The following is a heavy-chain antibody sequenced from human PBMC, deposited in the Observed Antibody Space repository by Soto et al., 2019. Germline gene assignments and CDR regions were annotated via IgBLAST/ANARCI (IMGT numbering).Heavy chain of an antibody. V-gene: IGHV3-48*02. CDR2: ITSSGTTV. J-gene: IGHJ4*02. CDR3: ARGSSNWAYYFDF. Sequence: EVHLVESGGGLVQPGGSLRLSGAASGFTFISYSLNWFGQAPGKGLEGVSYITSSGTTVYYADSVRGRFTISRDNAKNSLYLQMNSLRDDDTAVYYCARGSSNWAYYFDFWGQGTLVTVSS. CDR1: GFTFISYS. D-gene: IGHD6-13*01.